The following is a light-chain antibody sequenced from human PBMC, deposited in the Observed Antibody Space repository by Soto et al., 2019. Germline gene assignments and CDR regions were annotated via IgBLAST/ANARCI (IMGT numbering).Light chain of an antibody. J-gene: IGKJ1*01. V-gene: IGKV4-1*01. CDR1: QSVLYSSNNKNY. CDR2: WAS. CDR3: QQYYSTLWT. Sequence: DIVMTQSPDSLAVSLGERATTNCKSSQSVLYSSNNKNYLAWYQQKPGQPPKLLIYWASTRESGVPDRFSGSGSGTDFTLTISSLQAEDVAVYYCQQYYSTLWTFGQGTKVDNK.